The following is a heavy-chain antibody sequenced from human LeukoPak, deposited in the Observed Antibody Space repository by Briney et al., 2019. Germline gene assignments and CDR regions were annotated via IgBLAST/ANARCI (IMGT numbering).Heavy chain of an antibody. CDR1: GGTFSSYA. CDR3: ARDVGGSYWGYGY. J-gene: IGHJ4*02. D-gene: IGHD1-26*01. CDR2: IIPIFGTA. V-gene: IGHV1-69*05. Sequence: ASVKVSCKASGGTFSSYAISWVRQAPGQGLEWMGGIIPIFGTANYAQKFQGRVTITTDESTSTAYMELSSLRSEDTAVYYCARDVGGSYWGYGYRGQGTLVTVSS.